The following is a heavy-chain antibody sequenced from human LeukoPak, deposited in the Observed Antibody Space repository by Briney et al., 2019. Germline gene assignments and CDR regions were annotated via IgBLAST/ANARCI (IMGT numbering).Heavy chain of an antibody. CDR1: GFTFNKAW. J-gene: IGHJ4*02. CDR2: IKSRTDGGTI. Sequence: GGSLRLSCAASGFTFNKAWMSWVRQAPGKGLEWVGRIKSRTDGGTIDYAAPVKGRFTLSRDDSKNTVYLQMNSLKTEDTAVYYCTTEGYCSGDNCYSFDHWGQGSLVTVPS. CDR3: TTEGYCSGDNCYSFDH. D-gene: IGHD2-15*01. V-gene: IGHV3-15*01.